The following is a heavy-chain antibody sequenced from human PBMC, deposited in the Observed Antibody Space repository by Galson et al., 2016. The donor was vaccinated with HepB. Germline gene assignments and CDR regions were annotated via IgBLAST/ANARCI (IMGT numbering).Heavy chain of an antibody. CDR1: GGSISSSSYY. CDR2: IYYSGST. D-gene: IGHD4-17*01. Sequence: ETLSLTCTVSGGSISSSSYYWGWIRQPPGKGLEWIGSIYYSGSTYYNPSLKSRVTISVYTSKNQFSLKLSSVTAADTAVYYCARSTVTTFYYWGQGTLVTVSS. J-gene: IGHJ4*02. CDR3: ARSTVTTFYY. V-gene: IGHV4-39*01.